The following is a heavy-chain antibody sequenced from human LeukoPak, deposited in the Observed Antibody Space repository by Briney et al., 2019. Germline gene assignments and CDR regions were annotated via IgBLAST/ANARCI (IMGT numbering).Heavy chain of an antibody. CDR1: GYTFTSYD. V-gene: IGHV1-8*01. Sequence: ASVKVSCKASGYTFTSYDINWVRQATGQGLEWMGWMNPNSGNTGYAQKFQGRVTMTRDTSISTAYMELSRLRSDDTAVYYCARVPTSSITMVRGVMRYNWFDPWGQGTLVTVSS. CDR2: MNPNSGNT. J-gene: IGHJ5*02. D-gene: IGHD3-10*01. CDR3: ARVPTSSITMVRGVMRYNWFDP.